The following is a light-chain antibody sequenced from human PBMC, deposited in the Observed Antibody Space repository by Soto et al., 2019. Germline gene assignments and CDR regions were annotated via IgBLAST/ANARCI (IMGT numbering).Light chain of an antibody. CDR2: AAT. J-gene: IGKJ3*01. Sequence: DIQMTQSPASLSASLGDKVTIACRTSQTISRSLNWYHHRPGKAPRLLVYAATTLQSGVPSRFSGSGSGTDFNLTISSLQPGDFATYYCQQSFSIPFTFGPGTKVDIK. V-gene: IGKV1-39*01. CDR1: QTISRS. CDR3: QQSFSIPFT.